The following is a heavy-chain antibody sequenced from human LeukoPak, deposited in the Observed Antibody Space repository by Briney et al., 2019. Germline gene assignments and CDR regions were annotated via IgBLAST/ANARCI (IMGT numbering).Heavy chain of an antibody. V-gene: IGHV4-59*08. J-gene: IGHJ4*02. CDR1: GGSISSYY. CDR3: ARHGLHYYDSSGITSIGY. D-gene: IGHD3-22*01. CDR2: IYYSGST. Sequence: PSETLSLTCTVSGGSISSYYWSWIRQPPGKGLEWIGYIYYSGSTNYNPSLKSRVTISVDTSKNQFSLKLSSVTAADTAVYYCARHGLHYYDSSGITSIGYWGQGTLVTVSS.